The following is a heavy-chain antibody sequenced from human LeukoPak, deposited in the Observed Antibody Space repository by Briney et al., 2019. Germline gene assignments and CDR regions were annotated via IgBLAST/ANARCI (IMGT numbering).Heavy chain of an antibody. CDR1: GYTFTSYD. CDR3: ARATGKDILTGRKLDY. V-gene: IGHV1-8*01. CDR2: MNPNSGNT. J-gene: IGHJ4*02. Sequence: GASVKVSCKASGYTFTSYDINWVRQATGQGLEWMGWMNPNSGNTGYAQKFQGRVTMTRNTSISIAYMELSSLRSEDTAVYHCARATGKDILTGRKLDYWGQGTLVTVSS. D-gene: IGHD3-9*01.